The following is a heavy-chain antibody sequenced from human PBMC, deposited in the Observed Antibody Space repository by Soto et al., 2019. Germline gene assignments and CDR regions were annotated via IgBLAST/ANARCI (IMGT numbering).Heavy chain of an antibody. CDR3: ARDSPYLFKKGRSPYYYDSSGSLDAFDI. CDR2: ISSYNGNT. Sequence: VKVSCTAYGYTFTSYGISWVRQAPGQGLEWMGWISSYNGNTNYAQKLQGRVTMTTDTSTSTAYVELRSLRSDDTAVYYCARDSPYLFKKGRSPYYYDSSGSLDAFDIWGQGTMVTVS. D-gene: IGHD3-22*01. J-gene: IGHJ3*02. CDR1: GYTFTSYG. V-gene: IGHV1-18*01.